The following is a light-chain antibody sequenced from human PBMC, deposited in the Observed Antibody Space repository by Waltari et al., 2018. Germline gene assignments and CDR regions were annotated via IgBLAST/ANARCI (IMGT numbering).Light chain of an antibody. CDR3: QSADDSGDHVL. Sequence: QQKSGRAPVVVIRRNTGRPSGIPERFSASDSGTTGTLVISGVQAEDEAEYYCQSADDSGDHVLFGGGTKLTVL. V-gene: IGLV3-25*03. J-gene: IGLJ2*01. CDR2: RNT.